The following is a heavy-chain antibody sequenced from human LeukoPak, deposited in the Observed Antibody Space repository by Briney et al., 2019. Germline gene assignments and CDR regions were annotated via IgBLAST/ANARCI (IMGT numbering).Heavy chain of an antibody. J-gene: IGHJ4*02. CDR2: IIPIFGIA. D-gene: IGHD4-23*01. Sequence: SVKVSCKASGGTFSSYAISWVRQAPGQGLEWMGRIIPIFGIANYAQKFQGRVTITADKSTSTAYMELSSLRSEDTAVYYCARVFYGGISDYYFDYWGQGTQVTVSS. CDR1: GGTFSSYA. CDR3: ARVFYGGISDYYFDY. V-gene: IGHV1-69*04.